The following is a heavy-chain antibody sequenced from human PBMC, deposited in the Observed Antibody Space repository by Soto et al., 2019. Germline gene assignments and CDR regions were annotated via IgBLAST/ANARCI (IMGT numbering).Heavy chain of an antibody. V-gene: IGHV1-58*01. J-gene: IGHJ6*02. CDR1: GFTFTSSA. Sequence: ASVKVSFKASGFTFTSSAVQWVRQARGQRLEWIGWIVVGSGNTNYAQKFQERVTITRDMSTSTAYMELSSLRSEDTAVYYCAADGGDSSSSLLLYYYYYGMDVWGQGTTVTVSS. CDR3: AADGGDSSSSLLLYYYYYGMDV. CDR2: IVVGSGNT. D-gene: IGHD6-6*01.